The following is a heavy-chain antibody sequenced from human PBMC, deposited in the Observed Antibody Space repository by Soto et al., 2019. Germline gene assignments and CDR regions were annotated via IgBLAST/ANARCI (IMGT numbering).Heavy chain of an antibody. J-gene: IGHJ5*02. V-gene: IGHV3-48*02. Sequence: PVGSLRLSCAASGFTFSTYSMNWVRQAPGKGLEWVSYITGSSGTRYYADSVKGRFTISRDNARNSLYLQMNSLRDEDTAVYYCARDNGMAGSFDPWGQGTLVTVSS. CDR1: GFTFSTYS. D-gene: IGHD2-8*01. CDR3: ARDNGMAGSFDP. CDR2: ITGSSGTR.